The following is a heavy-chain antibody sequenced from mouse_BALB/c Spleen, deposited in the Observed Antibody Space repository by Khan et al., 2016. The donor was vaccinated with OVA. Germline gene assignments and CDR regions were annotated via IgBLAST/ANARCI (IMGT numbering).Heavy chain of an antibody. J-gene: IGHJ4*01. D-gene: IGHD2-4*01. V-gene: IGHV2-6-1*01. CDR3: ARQPYYHYNIMDY. Sequence: QVQLKQSGPGLVAPSQSLSLTCTISGFSLTNYGVHWVRQPPGQGLEWLVLMWNDGSTTYNSALKSRLTISTDNSKSQAFLKMNSRQTDDTAMYFCARQPYYHYNIMDYWGQGTSVTVSS. CDR1: GFSLTNYG. CDR2: MWNDGST.